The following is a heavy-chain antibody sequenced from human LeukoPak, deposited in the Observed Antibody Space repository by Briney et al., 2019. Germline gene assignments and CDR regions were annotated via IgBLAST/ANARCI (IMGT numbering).Heavy chain of an antibody. D-gene: IGHD2-2*01. Sequence: PSETLSLTCAVYGGSFSGYYWSWIRQPPGKGLEWIGEINHSGSTNYNPSLKSRVTISVDTSKNQFSLKLSSVTAADTAVYYCARGGRDIVVVPAAMKNRNWFDPWGQGTLVTVSS. CDR1: GGSFSGYY. CDR3: ARGGRDIVVVPAAMKNRNWFDP. CDR2: INHSGST. V-gene: IGHV4-34*01. J-gene: IGHJ5*02.